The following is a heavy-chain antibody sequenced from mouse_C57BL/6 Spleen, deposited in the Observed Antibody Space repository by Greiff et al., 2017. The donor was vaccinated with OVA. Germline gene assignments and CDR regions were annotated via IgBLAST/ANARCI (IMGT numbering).Heavy chain of an antibody. CDR2: INPNNGGT. J-gene: IGHJ2*01. Sequence: VQLQQPGAELVKPGASVKMSCKASGYTFTSYWITWVKQSHGKSLEWIGYINPNNGGTSYNQKFKGKATLTVNKSSSTAYMELRSLTSEDSAVYYCARDSNYDYWGQGTTLTVSS. V-gene: IGHV1-22*01. CDR3: ARDSNYDY. CDR1: GYTFTSYW. D-gene: IGHD2-5*01.